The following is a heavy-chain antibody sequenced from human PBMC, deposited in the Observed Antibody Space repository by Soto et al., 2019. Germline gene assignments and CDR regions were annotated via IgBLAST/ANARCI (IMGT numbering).Heavy chain of an antibody. J-gene: IGHJ4*02. CDR1: GDTFTSYC. CDR2: ISAYNGNT. CDR3: VAPGYSGFSSGWYYFVY. D-gene: IGHD6-19*01. Sequence: ASVKVSCKASGDTFTSYCISWVRQAPGQGLEWMGWISAYNGNTNYAQKFQGRVTITTDTSTSTAYMELSSLISEDTAVYYCVAPGYSGFSSGWYYFVYWGQGTLVTVSS. V-gene: IGHV1-18*01.